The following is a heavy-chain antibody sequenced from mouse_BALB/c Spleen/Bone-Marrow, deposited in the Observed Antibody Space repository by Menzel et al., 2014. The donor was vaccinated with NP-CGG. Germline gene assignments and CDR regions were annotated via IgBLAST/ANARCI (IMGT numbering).Heavy chain of an antibody. Sequence: VQLKESGAELVKPGASVKLSCTASGFNIKDTYMHWVKQRPEQGLEWIGRIDPANGNTKYVPKFQGKATITADTSSNTAYLQLSSLTSEDTAVYYCARWEYYAIDYWGQGTSVTVSS. CDR1: GFNIKDTY. V-gene: IGHV14-3*02. D-gene: IGHD4-1*01. CDR2: IDPANGNT. J-gene: IGHJ4*01. CDR3: ARWEYYAIDY.